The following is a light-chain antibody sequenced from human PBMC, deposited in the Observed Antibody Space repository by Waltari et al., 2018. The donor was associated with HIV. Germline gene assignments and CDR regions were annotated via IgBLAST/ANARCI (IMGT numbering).Light chain of an antibody. V-gene: IGLV1-51*01. Sequence: QSVLTQPPSMSAASGQKVTISCSGGTSNIGNNYVSWYQQIPGAAPKLLIYDNYKRPSGIPDRFSGSESGTSGTLGITGLQSGDEADYYCGTWDSSLSSVVFGVGTKLTVL. CDR3: GTWDSSLSSVV. CDR2: DNY. J-gene: IGLJ3*02. CDR1: TSNIGNNY.